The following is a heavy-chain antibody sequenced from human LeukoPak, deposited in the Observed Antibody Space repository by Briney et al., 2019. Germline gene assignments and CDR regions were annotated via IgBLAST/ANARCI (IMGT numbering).Heavy chain of an antibody. CDR3: ALEISRLVIHAFDL. Sequence: PGGSLRLSCAASGFTFSSYGMHWVRQAPGKGLEWVAFIRYDGSNKYYADSVKGRFTISRDNSKNTLYLQMNSLSTEDTAVYYCALEISRLVIHAFDLRGQGTMVTVSS. CDR2: IRYDGSNK. D-gene: IGHD3-9*01. CDR1: GFTFSSYG. V-gene: IGHV3-30*02. J-gene: IGHJ3*01.